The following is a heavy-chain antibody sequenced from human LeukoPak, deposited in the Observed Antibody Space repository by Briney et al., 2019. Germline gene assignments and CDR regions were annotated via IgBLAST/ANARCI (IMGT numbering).Heavy chain of an antibody. CDR2: ISAYNGNT. Sequence: GASVKVSCKASGYTFTSYGISWVRQAPGQGLEWMGWISAYNGNTNYAQKLQGRVTMTTDTSTSTAYMELRSPRSDDTAVYYCARDDTIFGVVYFDYWGQGTLVTVSS. CDR3: ARDDTIFGVVYFDY. D-gene: IGHD3-3*01. CDR1: GYTFTSYG. V-gene: IGHV1-18*01. J-gene: IGHJ4*02.